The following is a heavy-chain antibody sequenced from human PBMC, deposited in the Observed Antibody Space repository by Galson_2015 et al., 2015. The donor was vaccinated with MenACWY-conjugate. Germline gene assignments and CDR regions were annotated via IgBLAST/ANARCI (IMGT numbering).Heavy chain of an antibody. Sequence: SVKVSCKASGFTFSSSSVQWVRQARGQRLEWMGWIVIGNGNINHAQNFQERVTFTRDMSKSTAYMELSSLRSDDTAVYYCAISLDVVTPFSPFDLGGQGTMITVSS. D-gene: IGHD4-23*01. J-gene: IGHJ3*01. CDR1: GFTFSSSS. CDR2: IVIGNGNI. CDR3: AISLDVVTPFSPFDL. V-gene: IGHV1-58*01.